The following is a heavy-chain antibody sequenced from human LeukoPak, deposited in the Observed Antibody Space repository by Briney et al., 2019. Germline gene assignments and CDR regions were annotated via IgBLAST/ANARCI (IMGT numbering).Heavy chain of an antibody. CDR3: ARDQIAVAGGYYYYYGMDV. Sequence: ASVKVSCKASGYTFTSYYTNWVRQAPGQGLEWMGIINPSGGSTSYAQKFQGRVTMTRDTSTSTVYMELSSLRSEDTAVYYCARDQIAVAGGYYYYYGMDVWGQGTTVTVSS. CDR1: GYTFTSYY. V-gene: IGHV1-46*01. D-gene: IGHD6-19*01. CDR2: INPSGGST. J-gene: IGHJ6*02.